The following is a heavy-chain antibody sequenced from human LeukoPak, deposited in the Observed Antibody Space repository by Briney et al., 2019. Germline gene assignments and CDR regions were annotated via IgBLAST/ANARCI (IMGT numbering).Heavy chain of an antibody. CDR3: ARGDYDSWSGYYYYYYYYMDV. CDR2: ISSSSSTI. CDR1: GFTFSSYS. J-gene: IGHJ6*03. Sequence: GGSLRLSCAASGFTFSSYSMNWVRQAPGKGLEWVSYISSSSSTIYYADSVKGRFTISRDNAKNSLYLQMNSLRAEDTAVYYCARGDYDSWSGYYYYYYYYMDVWGKGTTVTVSS. D-gene: IGHD3-3*01. V-gene: IGHV3-48*04.